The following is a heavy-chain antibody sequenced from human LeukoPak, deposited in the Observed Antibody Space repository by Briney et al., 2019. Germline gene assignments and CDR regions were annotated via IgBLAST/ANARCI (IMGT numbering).Heavy chain of an antibody. CDR1: GYTFTGYY. CDR3: ARDGNNWKYAFDI. Sequence: GASVKVSCKASGYTFTGYYMHWVRQAPGQGLEWMGWINPNSGGTNYAQKFQGRVTMTRDMSTSTVYMELSSLRSEDTAVYYCARDGNNWKYAFDIWGQGTMVTVSS. CDR2: INPNSGGT. J-gene: IGHJ3*02. D-gene: IGHD1-20*01. V-gene: IGHV1-2*02.